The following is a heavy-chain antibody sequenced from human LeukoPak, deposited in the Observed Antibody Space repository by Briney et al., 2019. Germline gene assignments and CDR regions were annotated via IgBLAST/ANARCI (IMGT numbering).Heavy chain of an antibody. Sequence: SETLSLTCTVSGGSISSYFWSWIRQPAGKGLEWIGRIYSSGNTNYNPSLKSRVTMSVDTSKNQFSLKLSSVTAADTAVYYCARDPRNYDLGYWGQGTLVTVSS. D-gene: IGHD3-3*01. CDR2: IYSSGNT. CDR1: GGSISSYF. V-gene: IGHV4-4*07. CDR3: ARDPRNYDLGY. J-gene: IGHJ4*02.